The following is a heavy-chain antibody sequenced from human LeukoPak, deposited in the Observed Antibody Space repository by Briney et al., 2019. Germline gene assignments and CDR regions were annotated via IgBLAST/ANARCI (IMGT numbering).Heavy chain of an antibody. Sequence: PGGSLRLSCAASGFTFSGYSMNWVRQAPGKGLEWVSYISSSSSTIYYADSVKGRFTISRDNAKNSLYLQMNSLRAEDTAVYYCARGGSQYYYYFIDVWGKGTTVTVSS. V-gene: IGHV3-48*01. J-gene: IGHJ6*03. CDR2: ISSSSSTI. CDR1: GFTFSGYS. D-gene: IGHD1-26*01. CDR3: ARGGSQYYYYFIDV.